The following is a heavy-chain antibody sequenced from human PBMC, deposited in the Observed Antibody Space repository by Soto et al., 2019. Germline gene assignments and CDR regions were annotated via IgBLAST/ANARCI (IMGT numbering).Heavy chain of an antibody. D-gene: IGHD5-18*01. CDR3: ARDPRYSYGRTSPFDY. J-gene: IGHJ4*02. Sequence: ASVKVSCKASGYTFTSYGISWVRQAPGQGLEWMGWISAYNGNTNYAQKLQGRVTMTTDTSTSTAYMELRSLRSDDTAVYYCARDPRYSYGRTSPFDYWGQGTLVTVSS. CDR2: ISAYNGNT. V-gene: IGHV1-18*01. CDR1: GYTFTSYG.